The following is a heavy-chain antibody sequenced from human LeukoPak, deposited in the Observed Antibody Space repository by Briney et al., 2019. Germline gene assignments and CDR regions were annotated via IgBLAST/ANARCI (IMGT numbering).Heavy chain of an antibody. CDR1: GFTFSTYS. Sequence: GGSLRLSCAASGFTFSTYSMNWVRQAPGKGLEWVSSISSGGSTKYYADSVKGRFTISRDNARNSLYLQMNSLRAEDTAVYYCATQGRSMVRGVWGQGTLVTVSS. J-gene: IGHJ4*02. CDR3: ATQGRSMVRGV. D-gene: IGHD3-10*01. CDR2: ISSGGSTK. V-gene: IGHV3-48*04.